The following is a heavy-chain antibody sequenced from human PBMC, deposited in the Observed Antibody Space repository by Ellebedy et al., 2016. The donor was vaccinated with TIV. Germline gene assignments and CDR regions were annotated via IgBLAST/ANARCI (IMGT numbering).Heavy chain of an antibody. CDR1: GYTFTSYY. J-gene: IGHJ4*02. Sequence: ASVKVSCXASGYTFTSYYMHWVRQAPGQGLEWMGIINPSGGSTSYAQKFQGRVTMTRDTSTSTVYMELSSLRSEDTAVYYCARGSAGNLPRSSWQPLDYWGQGTLVTVSS. V-gene: IGHV1-46*01. CDR3: ARGSAGNLPRSSWQPLDY. CDR2: INPSGGST. D-gene: IGHD6-13*01.